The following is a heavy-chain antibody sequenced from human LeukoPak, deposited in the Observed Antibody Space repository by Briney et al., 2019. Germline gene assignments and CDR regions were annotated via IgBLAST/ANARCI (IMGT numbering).Heavy chain of an antibody. CDR1: GFTFSSYE. J-gene: IGHJ4*02. CDR3: ARRPPLFTFGGVIDPRFDY. Sequence: GGSLRLSCAASGFTFSSYEMNWVRQAPGKGLEWVLYISSSGSTIYYADSVKGRFTISRDNAKNSLYLQMNSLRAEDTAVYYCARRPPLFTFGGVIDPRFDYWGQGTLVTVSS. V-gene: IGHV3-48*03. D-gene: IGHD3-16*02. CDR2: ISSSGSTI.